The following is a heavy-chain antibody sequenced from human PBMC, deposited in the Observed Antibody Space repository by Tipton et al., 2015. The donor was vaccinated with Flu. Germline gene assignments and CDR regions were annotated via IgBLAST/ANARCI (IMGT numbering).Heavy chain of an antibody. Sequence: GLVKPSETLSLTCSVSGDSIGSPYFWGWIRQPPGKGLEWIGEIHHSGSTNYNPSLKSRLTISVDKSKNHFSLRLSSVAAADTAVYYCARDVFGGSCYPTCGMDVWGQGTTVTVSS. D-gene: IGHD2-15*01. CDR3: ARDVFGGSCYPTCGMDV. CDR1: GDSIGSPYF. CDR2: IHHSGST. V-gene: IGHV4-38-2*02. J-gene: IGHJ6*02.